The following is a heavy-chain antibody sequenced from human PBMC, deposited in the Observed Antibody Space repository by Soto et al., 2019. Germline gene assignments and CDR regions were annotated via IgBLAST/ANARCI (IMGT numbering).Heavy chain of an antibody. J-gene: IGHJ6*02. D-gene: IGHD3-3*01. CDR1: GGTFSSYA. CDR3: ARDSDFWSGYYDPYYYGMDV. Sequence: SVKVSCKASGGTFSSYAISWVRQAPGQGLEWMGGIIPIFGTANYAQKFQGRVTITADESTSTAYMELSSLRSEDTAVYYCARDSDFWSGYYDPYYYGMDVWGQGTTVTVSS. V-gene: IGHV1-69*13. CDR2: IIPIFGTA.